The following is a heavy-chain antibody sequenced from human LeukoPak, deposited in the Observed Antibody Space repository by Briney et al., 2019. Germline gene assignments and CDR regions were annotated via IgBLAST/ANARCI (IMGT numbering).Heavy chain of an antibody. CDR2: ISSSGSTI. J-gene: IGHJ4*02. D-gene: IGHD3-22*01. CDR3: ARQSYYYDSSGHYVYYFDY. CDR1: GFTFSDYY. Sequence: PGRSLRLSCAASGFTFSDYYMSWIRQAPGKGLEWVSYISSSGSTIYYADSVKGRFTISRDNAKNSLYLQMNSLRAEDTAVYYCARQSYYYDSSGHYVYYFDYWGQGTLVTVSS. V-gene: IGHV3-11*01.